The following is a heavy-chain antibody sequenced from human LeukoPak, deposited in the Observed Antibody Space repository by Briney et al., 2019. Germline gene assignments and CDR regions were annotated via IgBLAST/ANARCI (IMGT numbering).Heavy chain of an antibody. CDR2: INHSGST. Sequence: PSETLSLTCAVYGGSFSGYYWSWIRQPPGKGLEWIGEINHSGSTNYNPSLKSRVTISVDTSKNQFSLKLSSVTAADTAVYYCARVPTMVRGVIISEYFDYWGQGTLVTVSS. CDR1: GGSFSGYY. J-gene: IGHJ4*02. CDR3: ARVPTMVRGVIISEYFDY. V-gene: IGHV4-34*01. D-gene: IGHD3-10*01.